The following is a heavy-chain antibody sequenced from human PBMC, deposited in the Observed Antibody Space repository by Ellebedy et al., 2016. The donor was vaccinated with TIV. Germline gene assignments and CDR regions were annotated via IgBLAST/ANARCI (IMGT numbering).Heavy chain of an antibody. CDR3: GTGDWTFLGMDV. CDR1: GYTLTDVT. D-gene: IGHD2-21*02. J-gene: IGHJ6*02. CDR2: IDPEDGKT. V-gene: IGHV1-24*01. Sequence: ASVKVSXXVSGYTLTDVTIHWARQAPGKGLEWMGGIDPEDGKTIYAQKFQGRVTMTEDTFTDTAYLELRSLRSEDSAVYYCGTGDWTFLGMDVWGPGTTGTVSS.